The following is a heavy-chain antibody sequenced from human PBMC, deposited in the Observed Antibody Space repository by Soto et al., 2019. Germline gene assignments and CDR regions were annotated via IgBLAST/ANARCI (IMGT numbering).Heavy chain of an antibody. Sequence: SETLSLTCTVSGSSISSYYWSWIRQPPGKGLEWIGYIYYSGSTIYNPSLKSRVTISVDTSKNQFSLKMSSVTAADTAVYYWAGVQRWFDPWGQGTLVTVSS. CDR2: IYYSGST. CDR3: AGVQRWFDP. J-gene: IGHJ5*02. D-gene: IGHD1-1*01. CDR1: GSSISSYY. V-gene: IGHV4-59*08.